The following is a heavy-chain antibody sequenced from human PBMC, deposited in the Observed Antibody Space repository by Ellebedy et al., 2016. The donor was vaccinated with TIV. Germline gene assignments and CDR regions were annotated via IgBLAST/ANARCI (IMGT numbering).Heavy chain of an antibody. CDR2: INDDGNRI. J-gene: IGHJ3*02. D-gene: IGHD2-21*01. Sequence: GESLKISCAASGFTFSNFWMTWVRQGPGKGLVWVSHINDDGNRITYADSVKGRFAISRDIAKNTLYLQMDSLRAEDTAVYYCVRDRMGATYTFDMWGQGTMVTVSS. CDR1: GFTFSNFW. V-gene: IGHV3-74*01. CDR3: VRDRMGATYTFDM.